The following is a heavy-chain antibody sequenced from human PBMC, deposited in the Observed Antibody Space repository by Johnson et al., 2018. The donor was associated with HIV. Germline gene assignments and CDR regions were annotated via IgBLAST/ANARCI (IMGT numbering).Heavy chain of an antibody. J-gene: IGHJ3*02. CDR3: ARDVVSDGNYPPDAFDI. CDR1: GFTFSSYA. D-gene: IGHD1-7*01. V-gene: IGHV3-30*04. Sequence: QVQLVESGGGVVQPGRSLRLSCAASGFTFSSYAIHWVRQAPGKGLEWVAVISYDGKNKYYADSVKGRFTISRDKSKNTMYLQMNSLRVEDTAKYYCARDVVSDGNYPPDAFDIWGQGTVVTVSS. CDR2: ISYDGKNK.